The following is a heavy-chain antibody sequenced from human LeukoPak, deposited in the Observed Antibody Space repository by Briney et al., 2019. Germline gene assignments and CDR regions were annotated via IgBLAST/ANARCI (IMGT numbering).Heavy chain of an antibody. V-gene: IGHV3-11*01. J-gene: IGHJ6*03. CDR1: GFTCSDYY. Sequence: GGSLRLSCAASGFTCSDYYMSWIRQAPGKGLEWLAYIGDTGNTIYYADSVRGRFTISRDNARNSLYLQMGSLRAEDTAVYYCARTQPLPYFYINVWGKGTTVTVAS. D-gene: IGHD2-2*01. CDR3: ARTQPLPYFYINV. CDR2: IGDTGNTI.